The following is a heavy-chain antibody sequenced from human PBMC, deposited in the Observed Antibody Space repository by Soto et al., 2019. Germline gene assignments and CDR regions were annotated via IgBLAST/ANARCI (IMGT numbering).Heavy chain of an antibody. D-gene: IGHD2-15*01. J-gene: IGHJ4*02. CDR3: AVTMRYCSGGSCVLFDY. V-gene: IGHV4-59*01. CDR2: IYYSGST. Sequence: PSGTLSLTCSVSGGSISSYYWSWIRQPPGKGLEWIGYIYYSGSTNYNPSLKSRVTISVDTSKNQFSLKLSSVTAADTAVYYCAVTMRYCSGGSCVLFDYWGQGTRGTASS. CDR1: GGSISSYY.